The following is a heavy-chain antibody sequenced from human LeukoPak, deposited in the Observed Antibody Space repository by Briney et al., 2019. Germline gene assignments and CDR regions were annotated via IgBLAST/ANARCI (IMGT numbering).Heavy chain of an antibody. Sequence: GGSLRLSCAASGFTFSNAWMSWVRQAPGKGLEWVSYISSSSSSIQYADSVKGRFTISRDSAKNSLYLQMNSLRDEDTAIYYCARSNYGDSSRYGYWGQGTLVTVSS. D-gene: IGHD2-21*02. CDR2: ISSSSSSI. J-gene: IGHJ4*02. V-gene: IGHV3-48*02. CDR1: GFTFSNAW. CDR3: ARSNYGDSSRYGY.